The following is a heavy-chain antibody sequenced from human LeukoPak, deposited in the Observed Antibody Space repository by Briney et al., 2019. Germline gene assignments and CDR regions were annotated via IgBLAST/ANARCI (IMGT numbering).Heavy chain of an antibody. CDR1: RLPSSNYA. Sequence: GGSLRHFCAASRLPSSNYALSSLRRAPGKGPEGVAAISVSGGSTYYADSVKGRFTISRENSKNTLYLQMNNLRAEDTAVYYCAKGGWGDPFDYWGQGTLVTVSS. CDR3: AKGGWGDPFDY. D-gene: IGHD3-16*01. J-gene: IGHJ4*02. V-gene: IGHV3-23*01. CDR2: ISVSGGST.